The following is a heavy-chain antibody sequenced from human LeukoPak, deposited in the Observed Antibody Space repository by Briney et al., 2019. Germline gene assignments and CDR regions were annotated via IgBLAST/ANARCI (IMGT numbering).Heavy chain of an antibody. CDR2: IYPDDSDT. CDR1: GYRFNAYW. D-gene: IGHD3-22*01. J-gene: IGHJ3*01. CDR3: ARPNITSYYDSRGYDAFDV. V-gene: IGHV5-51*01. Sequence: GESLKISCKGSGYRFNAYWIAWVRQMPGEGLEWMGIIYPDDSDTRYSPSFQGQVTISADKSVRTAYLQWSSLKASDTAMYYCARPNITSYYDSRGYDAFDVWGQGTMVTVSS.